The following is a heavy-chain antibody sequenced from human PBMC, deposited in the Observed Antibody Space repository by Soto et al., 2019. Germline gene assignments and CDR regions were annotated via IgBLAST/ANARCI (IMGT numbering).Heavy chain of an antibody. CDR3: ARGQEGVVATH. CDR1: GGSFTGYY. D-gene: IGHD2-2*01. J-gene: IGHJ4*02. V-gene: IGHV4-34*01. CDR2: IKDGGTT. Sequence: QVQLQQWGAGLLKPSETLSLTCAVNGGSFTGYYWSWVRQPPGKGLEWIGEIKDGGTTNYSTSLRIRVTISADTSKKQFSLKVPSVTAADTAVYYCARGQEGVVATHWDQGTLVTVSS.